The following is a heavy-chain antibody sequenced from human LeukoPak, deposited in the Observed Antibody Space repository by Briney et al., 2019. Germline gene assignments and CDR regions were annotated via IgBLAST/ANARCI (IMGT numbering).Heavy chain of an antibody. J-gene: IGHJ4*02. CDR1: GFMFSNYG. V-gene: IGHV3-30*03. CDR2: ISYDGSNK. CDR3: ARDLSPVVRASPMGY. Sequence: PGGSLRLSCAASGFMFSNYGMQWVRQAPGKGLEWVAVISYDGSNKYYADSVKSRFTISSDTSKNTLYLQMNSLRAEDTAVYYCARDLSPVVRASPMGYWGQGTLVTVSS. D-gene: IGHD3-10*01.